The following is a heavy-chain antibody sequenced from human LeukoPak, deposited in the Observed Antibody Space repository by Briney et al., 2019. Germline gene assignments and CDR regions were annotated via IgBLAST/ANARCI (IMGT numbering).Heavy chain of an antibody. J-gene: IGHJ3*01. CDR2: IFSDGST. Sequence: GRSLRLSCAASGFTVSSNYMNWVRQAPGKGLQWVSIIFSDGSTYYAGSVKGRFTISRDNSKNTLHLQMNSLRAEDTAVYYCARSLYSDSGGYYSDAFHVWGQGAMVTVSS. CDR3: ARSLYSDSGGYYSDAFHV. D-gene: IGHD3-22*01. V-gene: IGHV3-66*01. CDR1: GFTVSSNY.